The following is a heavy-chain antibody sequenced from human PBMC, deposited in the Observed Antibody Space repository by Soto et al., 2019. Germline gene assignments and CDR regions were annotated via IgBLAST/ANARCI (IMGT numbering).Heavy chain of an antibody. V-gene: IGHV1-2*02. J-gene: IGHJ4*02. D-gene: IGHD2-2*01. CDR2: INPNRGGT. CDR3: TFQRRGVRC. Sequence: QVQLVQSGAEVTTPGASVKVSCKVSGYTFTDFYMHWVRQAPGQGLELMGWINPNRGGTNYAQKFQGRVTMTRATSISTAYMELNRLRSDDTAMYYCTFQRRGVRCWGQGTLVTVSS. CDR1: GYTFTDFY.